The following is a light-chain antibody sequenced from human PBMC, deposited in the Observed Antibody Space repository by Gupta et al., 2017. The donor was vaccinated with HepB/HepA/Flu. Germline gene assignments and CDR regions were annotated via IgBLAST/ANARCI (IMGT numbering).Light chain of an antibody. Sequence: HSALTQPASVSGSPGQSITISCTGTSNDIGYYTHVSWYQQYPGKAPKVIIYEVSQRPAGISPRFSGSKSGNTASLTISGLQAEDGTDYYCSAYGRGNAWVFGGGTRLTVL. CDR1: SNDIGYYTH. CDR2: EVS. V-gene: IGLV2-23*02. J-gene: IGLJ3*02. CDR3: SAYGRGNAWV.